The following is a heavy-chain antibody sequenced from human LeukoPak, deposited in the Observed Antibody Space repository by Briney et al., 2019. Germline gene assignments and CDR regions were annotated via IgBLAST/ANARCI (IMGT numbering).Heavy chain of an antibody. Sequence: SETLSLTCTVSGYSISSGYYWGWIRPPPGRGLEWIGSIYHSGSTYYNPSLKSRVTISVDTSKHQFSLKLSSVAAADTAVYYCAREAYSSSWGGAFDIWGQGTMVTVSS. D-gene: IGHD6-13*01. CDR3: AREAYSSSWGGAFDI. CDR2: IYHSGST. V-gene: IGHV4-38-2*02. CDR1: GYSISSGYY. J-gene: IGHJ3*02.